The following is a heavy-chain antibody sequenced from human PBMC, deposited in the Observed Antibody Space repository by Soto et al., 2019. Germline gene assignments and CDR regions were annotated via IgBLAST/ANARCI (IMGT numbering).Heavy chain of an antibody. CDR3: SRGYPPRDQLGNLPGAF. Sequence: QVQLVQSGAEVMQPGASVKVSCKASGYTFTSYYIQWVRQAPGQGLEWMGIINPSGGSTNYAQKFQGRVTMTRDTSTSTVYMELSILRSEDTAIYYCSRGYPPRDQLGNLPGAFWGQGTLVTVSS. CDR2: INPSGGST. D-gene: IGHD1-1*01. CDR1: GYTFTSYY. V-gene: IGHV1-46*03. J-gene: IGHJ4*02.